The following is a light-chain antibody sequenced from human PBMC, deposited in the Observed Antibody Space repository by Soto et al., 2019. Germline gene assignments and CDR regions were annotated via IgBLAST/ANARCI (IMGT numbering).Light chain of an antibody. V-gene: IGLV2-8*01. CDR3: GSFVGGTTLI. CDR2: EVI. CDR1: GSDVGAYNY. Sequence: QSALTQSPSASGIRGQSVTISCSGTGSDVGAYNYLSWYQHHPGKAPKLIIYEVIKRPSGVPDRFSGSKSGTTASLTVSGLQTEYEAVYYCGSFVGGTTLIFGGGTKLTVL. J-gene: IGLJ2*01.